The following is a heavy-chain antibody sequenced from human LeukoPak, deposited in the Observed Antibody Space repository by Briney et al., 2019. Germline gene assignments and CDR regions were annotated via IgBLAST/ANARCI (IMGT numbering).Heavy chain of an antibody. Sequence: ASVKVSCKASGGTFSSYAISWVRQAPGQGLEWMGRIIPILGIANYAQKFQGRVTITADKSTSTAYMELSSLRSEDTAVYYCARDHGQWLVVGGHFDYWGQGTLVTVSS. J-gene: IGHJ4*02. CDR3: ARDHGQWLVVGGHFDY. CDR1: GGTFSSYA. D-gene: IGHD6-19*01. V-gene: IGHV1-69*04. CDR2: IIPILGIA.